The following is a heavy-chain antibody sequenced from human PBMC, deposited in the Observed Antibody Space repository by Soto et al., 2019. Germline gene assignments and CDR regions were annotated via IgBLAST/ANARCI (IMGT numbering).Heavy chain of an antibody. J-gene: IGHJ5*02. CDR3: ARGKRKYHFIWFDP. D-gene: IGHD2-2*01. CDR1: GGSFSGYY. CDR2: INHSGST. V-gene: IGHV4-34*01. Sequence: QVQLQQWGAGLLKPSETLSLTCAVYGGSFSGYYWSWIRQPPGKGLEWIGEINHSGSTNYNPSLKSRVTISVDTSKNQFSLKLSSVTAADTAEYYCARGKRKYHFIWFDPWGQGTLVTVSS.